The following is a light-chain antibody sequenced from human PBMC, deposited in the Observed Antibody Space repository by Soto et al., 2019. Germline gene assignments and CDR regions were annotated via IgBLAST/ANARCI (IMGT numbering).Light chain of an antibody. CDR3: AAWDDSLSRAV. J-gene: IGLJ7*01. CDR1: SSNIGSNY. CDR2: SNI. V-gene: IGLV1-47*02. Sequence: QSVLTQPPSASGTAGQRVTISCSGSSSNIGSNYVYWYQQLPGMAPKLLIYSNIHRPSGVPDRFSGSKSGTSASLAISGLRSEDEADYYCAAWDDSLSRAVFGGGNQLTVL.